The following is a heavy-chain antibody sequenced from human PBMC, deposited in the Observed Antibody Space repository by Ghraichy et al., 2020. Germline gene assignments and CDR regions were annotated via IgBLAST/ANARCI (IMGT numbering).Heavy chain of an antibody. CDR2: IYYSART. J-gene: IGHJ5*02. V-gene: IGHV4-59*01. D-gene: IGHD3-16*01. CDR3: AREMVGEDEGWFDP. CDR1: GGSISSYY. Sequence: SETLSLTCTVSGGSISSYYWNWVRQPPGRGLEWIGHIYYSARTSYNPSLKSRVTISVDTSKNQFSLKLSSVTAADTAVYYCAREMVGEDEGWFDPWGQGTLVTVSS.